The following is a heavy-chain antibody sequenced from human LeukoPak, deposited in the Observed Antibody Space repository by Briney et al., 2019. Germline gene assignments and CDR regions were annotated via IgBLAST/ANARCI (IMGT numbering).Heavy chain of an antibody. Sequence: SQILSLTCAISGDSVSSNSAAWNWIRQSPSRALEWLGRTYYRSKWYNDYAVSVKSRITINPDTSKNQFSLQLNSVTPEDTAVYYCAREYGGKFSSSWYVNWGQGTLVTVSS. J-gene: IGHJ4*02. CDR1: GDSVSSNSAA. D-gene: IGHD6-13*01. CDR2: TYYRSKWYN. V-gene: IGHV6-1*01. CDR3: AREYGGKFSSSWYVN.